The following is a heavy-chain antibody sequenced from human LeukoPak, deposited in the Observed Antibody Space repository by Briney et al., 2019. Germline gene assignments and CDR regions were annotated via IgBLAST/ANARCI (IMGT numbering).Heavy chain of an antibody. V-gene: IGHV3-23*01. CDR2: IRGSGDNT. CDR3: ARDPRYSIYQQYYYMDV. Sequence: PGGSLRLSCAASGFTFNNYAMNWVRQAPGKGLEWVSSIRGSGDNTYYADSVKGRFTISRDNAKNSLYLQMNSLRAEDTAVYYCARDPRYSIYQQYYYMDVWGKGTTVTVSS. CDR1: GFTFNNYA. J-gene: IGHJ6*03. D-gene: IGHD4-11*01.